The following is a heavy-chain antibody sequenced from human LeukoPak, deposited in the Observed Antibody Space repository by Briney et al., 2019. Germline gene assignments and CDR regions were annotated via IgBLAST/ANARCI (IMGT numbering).Heavy chain of an antibody. CDR3: AKDHERGYSTRSAGMDV. CDR1: GFTFSSYG. V-gene: IGHV3-30*18. Sequence: GGSLRLSCAASGFTFSSYGMHWVRQAPGKGLEWVAVISYDGSNKYYADSVKGRFTISRDNSKNTLYLQMNSLRAEDTAVYYCAKDHERGYSTRSAGMDVWGQGTTVTVSS. CDR2: ISYDGSNK. D-gene: IGHD6-13*01. J-gene: IGHJ6*02.